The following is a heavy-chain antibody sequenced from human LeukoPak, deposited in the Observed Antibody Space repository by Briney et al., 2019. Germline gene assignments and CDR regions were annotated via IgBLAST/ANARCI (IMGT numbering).Heavy chain of an antibody. V-gene: IGHV1-2*02. CDR3: ARDPRIAVAAKGAATDFDY. CDR1: GYTFTGYY. J-gene: IGHJ4*02. D-gene: IGHD6-19*01. CDR2: INPDSGGT. Sequence: GASVKVSCKASGYTFTGYYMHWLRQAPGQGLEWMGWINPDSGGTNYAQKFQGRVTMTRDTSISTAYMELSRLRSDDTAVYYCARDPRIAVAAKGAATDFDYWGQGTLVTVSS.